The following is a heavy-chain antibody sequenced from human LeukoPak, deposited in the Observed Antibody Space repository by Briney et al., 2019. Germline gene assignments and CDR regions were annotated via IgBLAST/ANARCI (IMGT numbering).Heavy chain of an antibody. CDR1: GGTFSSYA. Sequence: SVKVSCKASGGTFSSYAISWVRQAPGQGLEWMGGIIPIFGTANYAQKFQGRVTITADESTSTAYMELSSLRSEDTAVFYCARDHHYYDILTGEVAVLGAFDIWGQGTMVTVSS. V-gene: IGHV1-69*13. J-gene: IGHJ3*02. D-gene: IGHD3-9*01. CDR3: ARDHHYYDILTGEVAVLGAFDI. CDR2: IIPIFGTA.